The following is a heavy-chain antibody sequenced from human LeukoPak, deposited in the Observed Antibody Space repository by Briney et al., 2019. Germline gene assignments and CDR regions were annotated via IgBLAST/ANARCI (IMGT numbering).Heavy chain of an antibody. J-gene: IGHJ4*02. CDR2: INPSGGST. Sequence: ASVKVSCKASGYTFTSYDINWVRQAPGQGLEWMGIINPSGGSTSYAQKFQGRVTMTRDMSTSTAYMELNSLRAEDTAVYYCAKDRVSGSGVQHHDYWGQGTLVTVSS. CDR3: AKDRVSGSGVQHHDY. D-gene: IGHD2-15*01. V-gene: IGHV1-46*01. CDR1: GYTFTSYD.